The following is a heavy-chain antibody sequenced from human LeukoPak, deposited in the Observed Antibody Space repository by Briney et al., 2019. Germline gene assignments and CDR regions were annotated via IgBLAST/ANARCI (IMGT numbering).Heavy chain of an antibody. Sequence: GGSLRLSCAPSGFNFSSDAMYWGRQAPGKGLEWVATTSYDENNKYYADSVKGRFTISRDNSKNTLYLQMNSLRTEDTAVYYCARRKETGSHRPNYFECWCQGTLVTVSS. CDR1: GFNFSSDA. CDR2: TSYDENNK. V-gene: IGHV3-30-3*01. CDR3: ARRKETGSHRPNYFEC. D-gene: IGHD3-9*01. J-gene: IGHJ4*02.